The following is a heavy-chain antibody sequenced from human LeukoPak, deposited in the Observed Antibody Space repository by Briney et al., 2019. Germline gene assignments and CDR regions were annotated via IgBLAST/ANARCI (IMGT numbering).Heavy chain of an antibody. D-gene: IGHD2-2*01. CDR2: IDPSDGDT. CDR1: GYNFTTFY. V-gene: IGHV1-46*01. CDR3: ARDVGEYCSSTNCYASHY. Sequence: ASVKVSCKALGYNFTTFYMHWVRQAPGQGLQWMGMIDPSDGDTTYAQNFQGRITMTRDMSTTTVYMELSSLRSDDTAVYYCARDVGEYCSSTNCYASHYWGQGTLVTVSS. J-gene: IGHJ4*02.